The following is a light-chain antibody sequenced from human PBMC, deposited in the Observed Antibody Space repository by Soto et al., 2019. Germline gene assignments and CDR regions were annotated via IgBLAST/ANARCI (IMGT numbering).Light chain of an antibody. CDR2: DAS. J-gene: IGKJ3*01. CDR1: QDISNY. V-gene: IGKV1-33*01. CDR3: QQYDL. Sequence: DIPMTQSPSSLSASVGDRVTITCQASQDISNYLNWYQQKPGKAPKLLIYDASNLETGVPSRFSGSGSGTDFTFTISSLQPEDIATYYCQQYDLFGPGTKVDIK.